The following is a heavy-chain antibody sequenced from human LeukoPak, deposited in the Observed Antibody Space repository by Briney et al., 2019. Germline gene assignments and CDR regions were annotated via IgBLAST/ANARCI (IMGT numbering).Heavy chain of an antibody. CDR3: ARDMYDFWSGSLGY. J-gene: IGHJ4*02. D-gene: IGHD3-3*01. CDR1: GFTFSNYW. CDR2: IKTDGSEK. V-gene: IGHV3-7*03. Sequence: GGSLRLSCEGSGFTFSNYWMGWVRQAPGKGLQWVANIKTDGSEKYYVDSVKGRFTISRDNAKNSLYLQMNSLRAEDTAVYYCARDMYDFWSGSLGYWGQGTLVTVSS.